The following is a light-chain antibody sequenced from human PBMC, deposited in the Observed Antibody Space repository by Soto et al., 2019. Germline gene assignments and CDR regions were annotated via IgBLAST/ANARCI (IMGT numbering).Light chain of an antibody. J-gene: IGLJ1*01. CDR3: AAWDDTVRSYV. V-gene: IGLV1-47*01. CDR1: ISNIATNY. Sequence: QAVVTKPPSVSGTPGQRVTISCSGGISNIATNYVHWFQQLPGTAPKVLSNRDNQRPSGVPDRFSGSKSGTSASLAISGLRSEDEAEYYCAAWDDTVRSYVFGTGTKLTVL. CDR2: RDN.